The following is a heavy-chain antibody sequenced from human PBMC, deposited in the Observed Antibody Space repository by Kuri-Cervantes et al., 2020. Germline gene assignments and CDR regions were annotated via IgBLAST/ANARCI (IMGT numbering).Heavy chain of an antibody. D-gene: IGHD5-18*01. Sequence: ASVKVSCKASGYTFTSYGISWVRQAPGQGLEWMGWINPNSGGTNYAQKFQGRVTMTRDTSISTAYMELSRLRSDDTAVYYCASGLIQLWIPDYWGQGTLVTVSS. CDR3: ASGLIQLWIPDY. CDR2: INPNSGGT. CDR1: GYTFTSYG. V-gene: IGHV1-2*02. J-gene: IGHJ4*02.